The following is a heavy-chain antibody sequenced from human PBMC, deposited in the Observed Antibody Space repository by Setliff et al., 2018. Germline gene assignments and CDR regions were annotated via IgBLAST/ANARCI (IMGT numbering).Heavy chain of an antibody. Sequence: PGVSLRLSCAASGFTFSSYSMNWVRQAPGKGLEWVSYISSSSSTIYYADSVKGRFTISRDNAKNSLYLQMNSLRAEDTAVYYCARECGSYGKLYYYYGTDVWGQGTTVTVSS. CDR3: ARECGSYGKLYYYYGTDV. J-gene: IGHJ6*02. CDR2: ISSSSSTI. CDR1: GFTFSSYS. D-gene: IGHD1-26*01. V-gene: IGHV3-48*01.